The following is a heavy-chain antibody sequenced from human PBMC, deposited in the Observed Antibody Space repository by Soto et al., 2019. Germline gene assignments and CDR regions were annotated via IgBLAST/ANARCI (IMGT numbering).Heavy chain of an antibody. CDR3: ARGDPYYGMDV. J-gene: IGHJ6*02. CDR2: ISYDGSNR. Sequence: GESLKISCAASGFTFSNYIFYWVRQAPGKGPEWVAAISYDGSNRQYADSVKGRFAISRDNPGNSLDLQMNSLRGDDTALYYCARGDPYYGMDVWGQGTTVTVSS. V-gene: IGHV3-30*09. CDR1: GFTFSNYI.